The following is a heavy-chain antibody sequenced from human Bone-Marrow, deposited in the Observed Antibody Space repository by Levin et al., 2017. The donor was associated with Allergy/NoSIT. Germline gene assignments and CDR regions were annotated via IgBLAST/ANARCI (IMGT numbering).Heavy chain of an antibody. CDR3: AKDSGADTLFFDY. CDR1: GFSFSDYG. J-gene: IGHJ4*02. V-gene: IGHV3-23*01. CDR2: VDNGGGRT. Sequence: GESLKISCVVSGFSFSDYGMSWVRQAPGKGLEWVSTVDNGGGRTYYADSVKGRFTISRDNAKKTLYLQMNSLRVEDAVVYYCAKDSGADTLFFDYWGQGILVTVSS. D-gene: IGHD2/OR15-2a*01.